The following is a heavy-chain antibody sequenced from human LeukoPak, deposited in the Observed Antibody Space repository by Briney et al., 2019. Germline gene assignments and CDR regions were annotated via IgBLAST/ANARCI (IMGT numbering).Heavy chain of an antibody. Sequence: SETLSLTCIVSGYSISSDYYWGWIRQPPGKGLEWIGNIFHNGNTYYNPSLKSRVTMSIDTSKKQFSLKLRTATAADTAVYYCASCISGGSCYYFDYWGQGTLVTVSS. CDR3: ASCISGGSCYYFDY. CDR2: IFHNGNT. CDR1: GYSISSDYY. J-gene: IGHJ4*02. V-gene: IGHV4-38-2*02. D-gene: IGHD2-15*01.